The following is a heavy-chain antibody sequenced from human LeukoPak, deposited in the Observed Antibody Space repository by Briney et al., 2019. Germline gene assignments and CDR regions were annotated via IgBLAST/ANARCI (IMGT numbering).Heavy chain of an antibody. CDR3: ARDLIQSDY. D-gene: IGHD5-18*01. CDR1: GYTFTSYY. V-gene: IGHV1-46*01. J-gene: IGHJ4*02. CDR2: INPSGGST. Sequence: ASVKVSCKASGYTFTSYYIHWVRQAPGQGLEWMAIINPSGGSTNHAQKFQGRVTMTRDTSTSTVYMELSSLRSEDTAVYYCARDLIQSDYWGQGTQVTVSS.